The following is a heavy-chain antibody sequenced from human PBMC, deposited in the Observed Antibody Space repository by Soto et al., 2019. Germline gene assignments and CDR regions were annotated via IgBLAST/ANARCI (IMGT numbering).Heavy chain of an antibody. CDR2: INPSGGST. D-gene: IGHD2-21*01. Sequence: GASVKVSCKASGYTFNNYYMHWVRQAPGQGLEWMGMINPSGGSTNYAQTFKGRITMTRDTSTNTVYMELTSLRSEDTAMYYCAREDIRNPDLSFWGQGALVTVSS. V-gene: IGHV1-46*02. CDR3: AREDIRNPDLSF. CDR1: GYTFNNYY. J-gene: IGHJ4*02.